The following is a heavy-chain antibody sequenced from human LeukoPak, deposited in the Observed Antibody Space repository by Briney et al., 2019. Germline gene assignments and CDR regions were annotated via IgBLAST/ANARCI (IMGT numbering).Heavy chain of an antibody. D-gene: IGHD2-15*01. CDR2: ISYDGSNK. CDR3: ARGLSCSGGSCYNWFDP. Sequence: PGGSLRLSCAASGFTFSSYAMHWVRQAPGKGLEWVAVISYDGSNKYYADSVKGRFTISRDNSKNTLYLQMNSLRAEDTAVYYCARGLSCSGGSCYNWFDPWGQGTLVTVSS. J-gene: IGHJ5*02. CDR1: GFTFSSYA. V-gene: IGHV3-30-3*01.